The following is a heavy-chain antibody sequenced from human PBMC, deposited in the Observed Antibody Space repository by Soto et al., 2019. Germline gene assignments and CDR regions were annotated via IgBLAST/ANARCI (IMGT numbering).Heavy chain of an antibody. D-gene: IGHD3-3*01. Sequence: SETLSLTCTVSGGSISSSSYYWGWIRQPPGKGLEWIGSIYYSGSTYYNPSLKSRVTISVDTSKNQFSLKLSSVTAADTAVYYCARHRADFPRITIFGVGPDNWFDPWGQGTLVTVSS. CDR3: ARHRADFPRITIFGVGPDNWFDP. V-gene: IGHV4-39*01. CDR2: IYYSGST. J-gene: IGHJ5*02. CDR1: GGSISSSSYY.